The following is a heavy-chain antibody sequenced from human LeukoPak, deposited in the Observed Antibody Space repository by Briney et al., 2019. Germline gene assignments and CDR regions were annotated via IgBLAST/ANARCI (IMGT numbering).Heavy chain of an antibody. CDR2: ISAGGGTT. J-gene: IGHJ4*02. CDR3: ASAEGYSYMGSYYFDY. D-gene: IGHD3-22*01. Sequence: PGGSLRLSCAASGFTFSSYGMSWVRQAPGKGLEWVSIISAGGGTTYYADSVRGRFTISRDNSKNTLYLQMNSLRAEDTAVYYCASAEGYSYMGSYYFDYWGQGTLVTVSS. V-gene: IGHV3-23*01. CDR1: GFTFSSYG.